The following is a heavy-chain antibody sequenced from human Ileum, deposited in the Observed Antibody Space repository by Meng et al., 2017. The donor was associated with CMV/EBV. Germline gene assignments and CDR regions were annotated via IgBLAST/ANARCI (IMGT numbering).Heavy chain of an antibody. CDR2: SSPNSGDT. J-gene: IGHJ4*02. V-gene: IGHV1-2*02. CDR1: GYTFTGYH. CDR3: ARAWGRYQLLSSLDY. D-gene: IGHD2-2*01. Sequence: ASVKVSCKASGYTFTGYHIHWVRQAPGQGLQWMGWSSPNSGDTNYAQNFQGGVTMTRDTSITTAYLELSSLKSDDTALYYCARAWGRYQLLSSLDYWGQGTLVTVSS.